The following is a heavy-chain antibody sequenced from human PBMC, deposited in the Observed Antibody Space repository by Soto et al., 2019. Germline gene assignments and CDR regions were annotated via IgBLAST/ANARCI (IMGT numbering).Heavy chain of an antibody. Sequence: QITLKESGPTLVKPTQTLTLTCTFSGFSLSTSGVGVRWIRQPPGKALEWLALIYWDDDKRYSPSLKSRLTILTDTSNIRVVLTLTNIDLVDTATYYCAHRTENWFDSWVQVTLVTLSS. CDR3: AHRTENWFDS. V-gene: IGHV2-5*02. J-gene: IGHJ5*02. CDR1: GFSLSTSGVG. CDR2: IYWDDDK.